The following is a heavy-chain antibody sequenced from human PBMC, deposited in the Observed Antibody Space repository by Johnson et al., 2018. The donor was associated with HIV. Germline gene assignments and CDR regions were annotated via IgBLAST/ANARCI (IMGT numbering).Heavy chain of an antibody. Sequence: VQLVESGGGVVRPGGSLRLSCAASGFIFDYYVMSWVRQAPGEGLEWVSGINWNGGGTGYADSVRGRFTITRDNARNSLYLQMNSLRAEDTALYYCARTLKWELGLPDWDAFDIWGQGTMVTVSS. CDR2: INWNGGGT. J-gene: IGHJ3*02. D-gene: IGHD1-26*01. CDR1: GFIFDYYV. CDR3: ARTLKWELGLPDWDAFDI. V-gene: IGHV3-20*04.